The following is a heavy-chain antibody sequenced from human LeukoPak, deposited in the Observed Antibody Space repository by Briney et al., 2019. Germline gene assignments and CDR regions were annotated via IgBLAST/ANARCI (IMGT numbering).Heavy chain of an antibody. J-gene: IGHJ4*02. CDR1: GFTFSSYA. V-gene: IGHV3-23*01. D-gene: IGHD6-13*01. CDR3: ANSQRSSWNYYFDY. CDR2: ISGSGGST. Sequence: GGSLRLSCAASGFTFSSYAMSWVRQAPGQGLEWVSVISGSGGSTYYADSVKGRFTISRDDSKNTLYLQMNSLRAEDTAVYYCANSQRSSWNYYFDYWGQGTLVTVSS.